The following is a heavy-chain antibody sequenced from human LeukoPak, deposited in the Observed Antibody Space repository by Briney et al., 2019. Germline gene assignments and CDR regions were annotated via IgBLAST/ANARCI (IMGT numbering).Heavy chain of an antibody. CDR3: ARGSTSCEEACWFDP. J-gene: IGHJ5*02. D-gene: IGHD2-2*01. CDR1: GYTFTSYA. V-gene: IGHV1-3*01. CDR2: INAGNGNT. Sequence: ASVKVSYKASGYTFTSYAMHWVRQAPGQRLEWMGWINAGNGNTKYSQKFQGRVTITRDTSASTAYMELSSLRSEDTAVYYCARGSTSCEEACWFDPWGQGTLVTVSS.